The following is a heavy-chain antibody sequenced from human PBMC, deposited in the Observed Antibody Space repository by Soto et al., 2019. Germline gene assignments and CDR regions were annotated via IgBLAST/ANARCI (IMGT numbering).Heavy chain of an antibody. CDR2: IYYSGRT. J-gene: IGHJ5*02. V-gene: IGHV4-39*02. CDR3: ARDGAFTVTTPNWFDP. CDR1: GASITSTTYF. D-gene: IGHD4-17*01. Sequence: PSETLSLTCTLSGASITSTTYFWAWIRQPPGKGLEWVGSIYYSGRTYYNPSLRSRVTISVDTSKNQFSLKLSSVTAADTAVYYCARDGAFTVTTPNWFDPWGQGTLVTAPQ.